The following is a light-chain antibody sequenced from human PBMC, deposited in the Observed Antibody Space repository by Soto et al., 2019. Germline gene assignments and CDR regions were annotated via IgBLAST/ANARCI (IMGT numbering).Light chain of an antibody. V-gene: IGLV2-23*01. CDR3: CSSAPESTYV. CDR2: RGT. CDR1: SNDVGAYDS. Sequence: QSVLAQPASVSGSPGQSITISCTGTSNDVGAYDSVSWYQQHPHKAPQVIIYRGTQRPSGASNRFSASTSCNAASLTISGLQADDEADYFCCSSAPESTYVCGTGTKVTVL. J-gene: IGLJ1*01.